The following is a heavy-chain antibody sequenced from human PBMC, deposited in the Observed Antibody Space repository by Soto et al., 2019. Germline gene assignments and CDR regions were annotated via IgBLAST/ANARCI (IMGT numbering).Heavy chain of an antibody. CDR1: GFTFSSYG. Sequence: QVQLVESGGGVVQPGRSLRLSCAASGFTFSSYGMHWVRQAPGKGLEWVAVISYDGSNKNYADSVKGRLTISRDNSKNTLYLQMSSLRAEDTAVYYCAQETYSGPLDYWGQGTLVTVSS. J-gene: IGHJ4*02. CDR2: ISYDGSNK. D-gene: IGHD2-15*01. V-gene: IGHV3-30*18. CDR3: AQETYSGPLDY.